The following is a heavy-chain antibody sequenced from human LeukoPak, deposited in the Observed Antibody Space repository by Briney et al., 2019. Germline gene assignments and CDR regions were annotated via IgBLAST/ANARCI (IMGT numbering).Heavy chain of an antibody. CDR1: GGSFSGYY. J-gene: IGHJ4*02. Sequence: SETLSLTCAVYGGSFSGYYWSWIRQPPGKGLEWIGEINHSGSTNYNPPLKGRVTISVDTSKNQFSLKLSSVTAADTAVYYCARGRTNRLGYWGQGTLVTVSS. CDR2: INHSGST. CDR3: ARGRTNRLGY. V-gene: IGHV4-34*01. D-gene: IGHD1-14*01.